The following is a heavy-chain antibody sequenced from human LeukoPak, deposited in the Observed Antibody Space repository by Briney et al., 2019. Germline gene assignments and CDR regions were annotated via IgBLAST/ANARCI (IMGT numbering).Heavy chain of an antibody. V-gene: IGHV4-59*01. CDR1: GGSISSYH. D-gene: IGHD6-19*01. CDR3: ARSLAGTFRFDY. CDR2: IYYSGST. J-gene: IGHJ4*02. Sequence: SETLSLTCTVSGGSISSYHWSWTRQPPGKGLEWIGYIYYSGSTNYNPSLKSRVTISVDTSKNQFSLKLSSVTAADTAVYYCARSLAGTFRFDYWGQGTLVTVSS.